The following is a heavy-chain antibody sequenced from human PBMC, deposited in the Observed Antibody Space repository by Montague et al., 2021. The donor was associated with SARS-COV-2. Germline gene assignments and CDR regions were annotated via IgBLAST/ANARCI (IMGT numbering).Heavy chain of an antibody. CDR1: GGSMRRYY. D-gene: IGHD3-3*01. Sequence: SETLPLTCTISGGSMRRYYWTWIRQLPGKELEWIGSIYDSGGARYNPSLKSRVSISVDASKNQFSLRVTSVTAADTAVYFCARRGTGNYEILDYWGQGIPVTVSS. CDR3: ARRGTGNYEILDY. V-gene: IGHV4-59*01. CDR2: IYDSGGA. J-gene: IGHJ4*02.